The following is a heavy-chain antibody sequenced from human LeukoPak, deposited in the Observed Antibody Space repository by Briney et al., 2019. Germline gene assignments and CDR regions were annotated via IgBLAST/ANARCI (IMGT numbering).Heavy chain of an antibody. V-gene: IGHV3-66*02. CDR3: ARGSVATAFDY. Sequence: GGSLRLSCAASGFTVSSNYMSWVRQAPGKGLEWVSVIYSGGSTYYADSVKGRFTISRDNSKNTLCLQMNSLRAEDTAVYYCARGSVATAFDYWGQGTLVTVSS. J-gene: IGHJ4*02. D-gene: IGHD6-13*01. CDR2: IYSGGST. CDR1: GFTVSSNY.